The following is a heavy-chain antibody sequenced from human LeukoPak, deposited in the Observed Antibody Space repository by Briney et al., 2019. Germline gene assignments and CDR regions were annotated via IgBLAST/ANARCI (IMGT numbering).Heavy chain of an antibody. CDR1: GYTFTGYY. Sequence: GASVKVSCRASGYTFTGYYMHWVRQAPGQGLEWMGWINPNSGGTNYAQKFQGRVTMTRDTSISTAYMELSRLRSDDTAVYYCARGVIQLWLPPFDPWGQGTLVTVSS. CDR3: ARGVIQLWLPPFDP. J-gene: IGHJ5*02. D-gene: IGHD5-18*01. V-gene: IGHV1-2*02. CDR2: INPNSGGT.